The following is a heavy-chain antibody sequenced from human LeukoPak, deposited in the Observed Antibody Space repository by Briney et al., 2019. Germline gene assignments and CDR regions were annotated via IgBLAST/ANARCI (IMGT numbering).Heavy chain of an antibody. V-gene: IGHV4-59*01. CDR3: ARGDFCSSSSCYLRPMDV. J-gene: IGHJ6*03. D-gene: IGHD2-2*01. CDR1: GGSISDYY. CDR2: IYYSGST. Sequence: SETLSLTYTVSGGSISDYYWSWIRQPPGKGLEWIGYIYYSGSTTYNPSLKSRVTMSVDTAKNQFSLKLRSVTAADTAVYYCARGDFCSSSSCYLRPMDVWGKGTTVTVSS.